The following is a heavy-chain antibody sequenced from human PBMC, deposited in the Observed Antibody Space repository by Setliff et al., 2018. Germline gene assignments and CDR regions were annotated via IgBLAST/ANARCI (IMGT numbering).Heavy chain of an antibody. CDR2: ISGYTGNA. D-gene: IGHD3-10*01. Sequence: GASVKVSCKASGYTFSDYGITWVRQAPGQGLEWMGWISGYTGNAYYAHKFQDRVTMTTDTSTGTAYMEVTSLRFDDMAVYYCSRLVRFCTSIVCQRLSGDDYWGQGTLVTVSS. CDR3: SRLVRFCTSIVCQRLSGDDY. CDR1: GYTFSDYG. J-gene: IGHJ4*02. V-gene: IGHV1-18*03.